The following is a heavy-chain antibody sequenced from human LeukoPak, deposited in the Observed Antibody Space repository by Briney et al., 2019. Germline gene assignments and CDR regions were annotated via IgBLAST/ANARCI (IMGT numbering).Heavy chain of an antibody. CDR1: GGSISSSSYY. J-gene: IGHJ4*02. V-gene: IGHV4-39*01. Sequence: SETLSLTCTVSGGSISSSSYYWGWIRQPPGKGLEWIGSIYYSGSTYYNPSLKSRVTISVDTSKNQFSLKLSSVTAADTAVYYCACYSSSWYNPVDYWGQGTLVTVSS. D-gene: IGHD6-13*01. CDR3: ACYSSSWYNPVDY. CDR2: IYYSGST.